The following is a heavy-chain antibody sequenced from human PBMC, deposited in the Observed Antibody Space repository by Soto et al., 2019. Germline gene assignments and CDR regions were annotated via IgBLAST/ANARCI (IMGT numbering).Heavy chain of an antibody. D-gene: IGHD6-19*01. CDR3: ARDSRIAVAGSKNFDY. V-gene: IGHV3-48*01. Sequence: EVQLVESGGGLVQPGGSLRLSCAASGFTFSSYSMNWVRQAPGKGLEWVSYISSSSSTIYYADSVKCRFTISRDNAKNSLYLQMNSLRAEDTAVYYCARDSRIAVAGSKNFDYWGQGTLVTVSS. CDR2: ISSSSSTI. CDR1: GFTFSSYS. J-gene: IGHJ4*02.